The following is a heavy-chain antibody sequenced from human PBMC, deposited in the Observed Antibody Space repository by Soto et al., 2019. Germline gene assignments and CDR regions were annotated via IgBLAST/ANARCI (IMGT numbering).Heavy chain of an antibody. J-gene: IGHJ4*02. CDR2: ISSSGGST. CDR3: ANLGYSYGLGY. CDR1: GFTFSSYA. V-gene: IGHV3-23*01. Sequence: GGSLRLSCAASGFTFSSYAMSWVRQAPGKGLEWVSTISSSGGSTYYADSVRGRFTISRDNSKNTLYLQMNSLRAEDTAVYYCANLGYSYGLGYWGQGTLVTVSS. D-gene: IGHD5-18*01.